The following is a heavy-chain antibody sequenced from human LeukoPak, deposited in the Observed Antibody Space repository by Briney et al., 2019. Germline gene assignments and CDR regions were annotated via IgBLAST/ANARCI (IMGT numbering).Heavy chain of an antibody. D-gene: IGHD2-2*01. Sequence: ASVKVSCKASGYTFTGYYMHWVRQAPGQGLEWMGWINPNSSGTNYAQTFQGRVTMTRDTSISTAYMELSRLRSEDTAVYYCARDLVPAACDYWGQGTLVTVSS. J-gene: IGHJ4*02. V-gene: IGHV1-2*02. CDR3: ARDLVPAACDY. CDR1: GYTFTGYY. CDR2: INPNSSGT.